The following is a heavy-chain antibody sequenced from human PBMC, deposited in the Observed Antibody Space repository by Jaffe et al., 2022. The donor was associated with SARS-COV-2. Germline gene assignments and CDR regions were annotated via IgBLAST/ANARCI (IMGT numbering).Heavy chain of an antibody. Sequence: QVQLVESGGGVVQPGRSLRLSCAASGFTFSSYGMHWVRQAPGKGLEWVAVIWYDGSNKYYADSVKGRFTISRDNSKNTLYLQMNSLRAEDTAVYYCAREGMVYYSPTHDAFDIWGQGTMVTVSS. J-gene: IGHJ3*02. CDR1: GFTFSSYG. D-gene: IGHD3-22*01. V-gene: IGHV3-33*01. CDR2: IWYDGSNK. CDR3: AREGMVYYSPTHDAFDI.